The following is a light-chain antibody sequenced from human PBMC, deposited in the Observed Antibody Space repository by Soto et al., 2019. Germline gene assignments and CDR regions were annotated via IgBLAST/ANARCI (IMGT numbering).Light chain of an antibody. V-gene: IGKV4-1*01. CDR1: QSVLYNSNNKNY. CDR2: WAS. J-gene: IGKJ1*01. Sequence: DIVMTHFPDALAVSLRERATIKCSSRQSVLYNSNNKNYLAWYQQKKGQPPKLLIYWASTREPGVPDRFSGSGYGTDFNLTISSLQAEDATMYDCQQYYSIPWSFGQGTKVDIK. CDR3: QQYYSIPWS.